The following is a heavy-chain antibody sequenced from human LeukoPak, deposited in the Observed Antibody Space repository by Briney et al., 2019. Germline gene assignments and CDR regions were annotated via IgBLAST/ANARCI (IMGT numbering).Heavy chain of an antibody. J-gene: IGHJ4*02. D-gene: IGHD3-3*01. CDR1: GSTFSSYA. Sequence: ASVKVSCKASGSTFSSYAISWVRQAPGQGLEWMGGIIPIFGTANYAQKFQGRVTITTDESTSTAYMELSSLRSEDTAVYYCARSQGFLEWLLYLLDYWGQGTLVTVSS. CDR3: ARSQGFLEWLLYLLDY. CDR2: IIPIFGTA. V-gene: IGHV1-69*05.